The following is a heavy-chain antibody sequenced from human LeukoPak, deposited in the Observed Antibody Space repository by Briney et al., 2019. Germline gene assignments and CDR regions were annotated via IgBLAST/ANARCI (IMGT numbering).Heavy chain of an antibody. D-gene: IGHD2-21*02. CDR2: INPNSGGT. J-gene: IGHJ5*02. CDR3: ARDCGGDCPHNWFDP. V-gene: IGHV1-2*02. CDR1: GYTFTGYY. Sequence: AASVKVSCKASGYTFTGYYMHWVRQAPGQGLEWMGWINPNSGGTNYAQKFQGRVTMTRDTSISTAYMELSRLRSDDTAVYYCARDCGGDCPHNWFDPWGQGTLVTVSS.